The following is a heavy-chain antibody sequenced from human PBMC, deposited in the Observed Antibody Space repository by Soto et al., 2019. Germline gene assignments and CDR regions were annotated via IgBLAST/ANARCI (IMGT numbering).Heavy chain of an antibody. V-gene: IGHV1-18*01. CDR1: GYTFTRYG. Sequence: GASVKVTCKASGYTFTRYGISWVRQAPGQGLEWMGWISAYNGNTNYAQKLQGRVTMTTDTSTSTAYMELRSLRSDDTAVYYCARDRRFGELLGPWGQGTLVTVSS. J-gene: IGHJ5*02. CDR3: ARDRRFGELLGP. CDR2: ISAYNGNT. D-gene: IGHD3-10*01.